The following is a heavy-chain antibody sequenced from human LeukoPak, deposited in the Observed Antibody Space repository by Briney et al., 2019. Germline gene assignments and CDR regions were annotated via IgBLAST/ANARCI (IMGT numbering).Heavy chain of an antibody. Sequence: SEPLSLPCAVYGGSFIGYYWSWIRPPPGKGLEWIGEINHSGSTNYNPSLKSRVAISVDTSKNQFSLKLSSVTAADTAVYYCAREPNSSHQGGNDYWGQGTLVTVSS. CDR3: AREPNSSHQGGNDY. CDR2: INHSGST. D-gene: IGHD2-15*01. V-gene: IGHV4-34*01. CDR1: GGSFIGYY. J-gene: IGHJ4*02.